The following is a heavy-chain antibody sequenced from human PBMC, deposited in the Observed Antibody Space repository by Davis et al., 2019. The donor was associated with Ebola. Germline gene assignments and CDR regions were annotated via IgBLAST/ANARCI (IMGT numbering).Heavy chain of an antibody. Sequence: GGSLRLSCAASGFTYSNYAMHWVRQAPGEGLEWVSAISGNGGTTYYADSVKGRFTISRDNSKNTLYLQMNSLGADDTAIYYCAKDRTPYYYDSSGYYRALFDYWGQGILVTVSS. D-gene: IGHD3-22*01. J-gene: IGHJ4*02. CDR2: ISGNGGTT. V-gene: IGHV3-23*01. CDR3: AKDRTPYYYDSSGYYRALFDY. CDR1: GFTYSNYA.